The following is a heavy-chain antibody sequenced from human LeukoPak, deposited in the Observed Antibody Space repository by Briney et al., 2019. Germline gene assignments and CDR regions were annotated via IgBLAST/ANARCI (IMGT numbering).Heavy chain of an antibody. Sequence: GASVKVSCKAAGYTFTIHGFIWLRQAPGQGLEWMGWITVNNGYTKYAQELQGRVTMTTDTSTSTAYMELRSLRSDDTAVYYCAKVHCISTNCNHIWTYFDYWGQGPLVTVSS. V-gene: IGHV1-18*01. D-gene: IGHD2-2*01. CDR3: AKVHCISTNCNHIWTYFDY. CDR1: GYTFTIHG. CDR2: ITVNNGYT. J-gene: IGHJ4*02.